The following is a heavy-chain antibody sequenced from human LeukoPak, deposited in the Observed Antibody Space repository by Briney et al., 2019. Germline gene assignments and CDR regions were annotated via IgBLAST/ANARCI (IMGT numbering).Heavy chain of an antibody. D-gene: IGHD2-21*02. CDR1: GFTFSSYA. CDR3: ARDCGGDCYTAFDI. Sequence: GGSLRLSCAASGFTFSSYAMHWVRQAPGKGLEWVAVISYDGSNKYYADSVKGRFTISRDNSKNTLYPQMNSLRAEDTAVYYCARDCGGDCYTAFDIWGQGTMVTVSS. CDR2: ISYDGSNK. J-gene: IGHJ3*02. V-gene: IGHV3-30*04.